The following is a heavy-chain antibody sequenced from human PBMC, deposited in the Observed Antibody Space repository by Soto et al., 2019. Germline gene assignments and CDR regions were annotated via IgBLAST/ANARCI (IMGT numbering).Heavy chain of an antibody. Sequence: QAQLVQSGAVVKKPGSSVVVSCKASGITVGSFIISWVRQAPGQGLEWMGKTAPMFKQTFYARRFEGRVTITADTAANTLYMVLTDLRFEDTAVYYCTTLGPWCQGTQVTVS. CDR1: GITVGSFI. CDR3: TTLGP. CDR2: TAPMFKQT. D-gene: IGHD3-3*01. J-gene: IGHJ5*02. V-gene: IGHV1-69*02.